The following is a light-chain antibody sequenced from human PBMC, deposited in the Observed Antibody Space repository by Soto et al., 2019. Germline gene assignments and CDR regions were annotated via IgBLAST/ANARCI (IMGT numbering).Light chain of an antibody. CDR3: SSFTSSSTVV. CDR1: SSDVGIYKY. V-gene: IGLV2-14*01. Sequence: QSVLTQPASVSGSPGQSITISCTGTSSDVGIYKYVSWYQQHPGKAPNLMIYEVANRPSGVSNRFSGSKSGNTASLTISGLQAEDEADYYCSSFTSSSTVVFGGGTKLTAL. J-gene: IGLJ2*01. CDR2: EVA.